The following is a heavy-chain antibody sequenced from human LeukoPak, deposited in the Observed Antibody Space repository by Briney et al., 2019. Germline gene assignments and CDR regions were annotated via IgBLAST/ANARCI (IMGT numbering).Heavy chain of an antibody. CDR3: ARDNWGEDY. D-gene: IGHD7-27*01. J-gene: IGHJ4*02. CDR2: IWYDGSHK. CDR1: GFTFSNYG. Sequence: GGSLRLSCAASGFTFSNYGMHWVRQAPGKGPEWVAVIWYDGSHKYHADSVKGRFTISRDNAENSLYLQMNSLRADDTAIYYCARDNWGEDYWGQGTLVTVSS. V-gene: IGHV3-33*01.